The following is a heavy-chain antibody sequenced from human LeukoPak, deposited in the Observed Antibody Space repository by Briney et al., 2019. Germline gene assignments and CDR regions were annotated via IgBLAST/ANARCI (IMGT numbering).Heavy chain of an antibody. V-gene: IGHV4-34*01. CDR1: GGSFSGYF. Sequence: SETLSLTCAVYGGSFSGYFWTWIRQPPGKGLEWIGTIYYTGSTYYNPSLKSRVTISVDTSKNQFSLKLSSVTAADTAVYYCARERREQLLPPYTRFVSYFDYWGQGTLVTVSS. D-gene: IGHD2-2*01. J-gene: IGHJ4*02. CDR3: ARERREQLLPPYTRFVSYFDY. CDR2: IYYTGST.